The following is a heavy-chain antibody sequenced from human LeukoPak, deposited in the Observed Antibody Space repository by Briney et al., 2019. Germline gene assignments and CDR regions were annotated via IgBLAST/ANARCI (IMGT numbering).Heavy chain of an antibody. CDR3: ASSKGYGGILDAFDI. V-gene: IGHV1-45*02. Sequence: SVKVSCKASGYTSTYRYLHWVRQAPGQALEWMGWVTPFNGNTNYAQKFQDRVTITRDRSMSTAYMELSSLRSEDTAMYYCASSKGYGGILDAFDIWGQGTMVTVSS. D-gene: IGHD4-23*01. CDR2: VTPFNGNT. J-gene: IGHJ3*02. CDR1: GYTSTYRY.